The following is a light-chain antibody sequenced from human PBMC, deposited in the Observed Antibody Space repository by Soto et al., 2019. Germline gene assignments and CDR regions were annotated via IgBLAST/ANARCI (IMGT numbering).Light chain of an antibody. CDR2: AAS. CDR3: QQSYSTQRT. V-gene: IGKV1-39*01. J-gene: IGKJ1*01. CDR1: QIISTY. Sequence: DIQMTQSPSSLSASVGDRVTITCRASQIISTYLNWYQQKPGKAPKLLIYAASNLESGVPSRFSGSGSGTDFTLTISALQPEDSATYHCQQSYSTQRTFGHGTKVDTK.